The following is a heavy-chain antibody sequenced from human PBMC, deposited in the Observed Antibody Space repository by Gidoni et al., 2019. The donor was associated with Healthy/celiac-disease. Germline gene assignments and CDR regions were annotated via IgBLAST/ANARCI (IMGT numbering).Heavy chain of an antibody. J-gene: IGHJ4*02. Sequence: QVQLQQWAARLLNPSETLSHTCAVYGGSFSGYYWSWIRQPPGKGREWIGEINHSGSTNYNPYLKSRVTISVDKSKKQFSLKLSSVTAADTAVYYCARSREYYDFWSGYYPYYYDSSGYYRPYCDYWGQGTLVTVSS. CDR2: INHSGST. CDR1: GGSFSGYY. CDR3: ARSREYYDFWSGYYPYYYDSSGYYRPYCDY. V-gene: IGHV4-34*01. D-gene: IGHD3-22*01.